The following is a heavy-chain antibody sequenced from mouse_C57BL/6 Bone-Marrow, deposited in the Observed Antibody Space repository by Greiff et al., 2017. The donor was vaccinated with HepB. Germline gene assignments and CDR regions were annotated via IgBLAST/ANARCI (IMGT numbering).Heavy chain of an antibody. J-gene: IGHJ2*01. V-gene: IGHV1-69*01. D-gene: IGHD1-1*02. CDR3: ARYYGDFFDY. Sequence: VQLQQPGAELVMPGASVKLSCKASGYTFTSYWMHWVKQRPGQGLEWIGEIDPSDSYTNYNQKFKGKSTLTVDRSSSTAYMQLSSLTSEDSAVYYCARYYGDFFDYWGRGTTPTVSA. CDR1: GYTFTSYW. CDR2: IDPSDSYT.